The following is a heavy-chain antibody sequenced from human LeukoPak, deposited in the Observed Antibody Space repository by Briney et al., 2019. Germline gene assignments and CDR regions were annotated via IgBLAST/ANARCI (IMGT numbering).Heavy chain of an antibody. Sequence: ASVKVSCKASGYTFTGYYMHWVRQAPGQGLEWMGWINSNSGGTNYAQKFQGRVTMTRDTSISTAYMELSRLRSDDTAVYYCASRKYYDFWSGYYPSFDYWGQGTLVTVSS. J-gene: IGHJ4*02. CDR1: GYTFTGYY. V-gene: IGHV1-2*02. CDR3: ASRKYYDFWSGYYPSFDY. D-gene: IGHD3-3*01. CDR2: INSNSGGT.